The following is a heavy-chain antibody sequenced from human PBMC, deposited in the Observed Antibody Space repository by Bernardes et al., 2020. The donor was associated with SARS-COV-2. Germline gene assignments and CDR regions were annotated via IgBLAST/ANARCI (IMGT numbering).Heavy chain of an antibody. CDR2: INSDEGGA. J-gene: IGHJ4*02. Sequence: GGSLRLSCAASGFTFSTYWMHWVRQAPGQGLVWVSRINSDEGGASYADSVRGRFTISRDNAKNTLYLQMNSLRADDTAVYYCVRGPSGGYGRFEYCGQGSLVTVSS. V-gene: IGHV3-74*03. CDR3: VRGPSGGYGRFEY. D-gene: IGHD5-12*01. CDR1: GFTFSTYW.